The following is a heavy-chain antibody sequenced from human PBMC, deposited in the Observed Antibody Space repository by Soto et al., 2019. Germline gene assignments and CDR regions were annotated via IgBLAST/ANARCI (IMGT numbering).Heavy chain of an antibody. CDR3: ARTNVLRYFDWLTEEYYCYMDV. V-gene: IGHV1-8*01. J-gene: IGHJ6*03. CDR2: MNPNSGNT. Sequence: GASVKVSCKASGYTFTSYDINWVRQATGQGLEWMGWMNPNSGNTGYARKFQGRVTMTRNTSISTAYMELSSLRSEDTAVYYCARTNVLRYFDWLTEEYYCYMDVWGKGTTVTVSS. CDR1: GYTFTSYD. D-gene: IGHD3-9*01.